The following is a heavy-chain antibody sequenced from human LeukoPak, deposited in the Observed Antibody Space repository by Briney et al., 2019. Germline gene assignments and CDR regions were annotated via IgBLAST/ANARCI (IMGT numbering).Heavy chain of an antibody. CDR2: INPNSGGT. Sequence: GSSVKVSCKASGGTFSSYAISWVRQAPGQGLEWMGRINPNSGGTNYAQKFQGRVTMTRDTSISTAYMELSRLRSDDTAVYYCARSWGAVDTAMVGSAYYYYGMDVWGQGTTVTVSS. CDR1: GGTFSSYA. D-gene: IGHD5-18*01. V-gene: IGHV1-2*06. J-gene: IGHJ6*02. CDR3: ARSWGAVDTAMVGSAYYYYGMDV.